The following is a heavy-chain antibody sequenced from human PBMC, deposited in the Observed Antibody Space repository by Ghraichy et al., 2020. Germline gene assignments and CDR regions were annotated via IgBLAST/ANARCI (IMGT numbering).Heavy chain of an antibody. Sequence: SQTLSLTCTVSGGSISSGSYYWGWIRQPPGKGLEWIGNIYYSGSTDYNPSLKSRVTMSVDTSKNQFSLKLSSVTAEDTAVYYCARRGGGYYGGNIGYWGQGTLITVAA. V-gene: IGHV4-39*01. CDR1: GGSISSGSYY. J-gene: IGHJ4*02. CDR2: IYYSGST. CDR3: ARRGGGYYGGNIGY. D-gene: IGHD4-23*01.